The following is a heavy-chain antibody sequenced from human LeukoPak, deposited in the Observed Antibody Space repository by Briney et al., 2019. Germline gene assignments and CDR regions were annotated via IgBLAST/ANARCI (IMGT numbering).Heavy chain of an antibody. Sequence: GGSLRLPGAASGFPFSDYGMHGVRQAPGKGLEWVAVISYDGSDKYYPDSVKGRFTISRDNSKNTLYLQMNNPRAEDTAVYYCAKGIPPDYWGQGTLVTVSS. CDR1: GFPFSDYG. J-gene: IGHJ4*02. CDR3: AKGIPPDY. CDR2: ISYDGSDK. V-gene: IGHV3-30*18.